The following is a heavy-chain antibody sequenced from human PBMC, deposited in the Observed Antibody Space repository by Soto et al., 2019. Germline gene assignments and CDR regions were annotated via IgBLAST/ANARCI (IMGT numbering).Heavy chain of an antibody. CDR1: GGSISSYY. Sequence: PSETLSLTCTVSGGSISSYYWSWIRQPAGKGLEWIGRIYTSGSTNYNPSLKSRVTISVDKSKNQFSLKLSSVTAADTAVYYCAQRTPRTVLYDYWGQGTLVTVSS. D-gene: IGHD2-15*01. CDR2: IYTSGST. J-gene: IGHJ4*02. V-gene: IGHV4-4*07. CDR3: AQRTPRTVLYDY.